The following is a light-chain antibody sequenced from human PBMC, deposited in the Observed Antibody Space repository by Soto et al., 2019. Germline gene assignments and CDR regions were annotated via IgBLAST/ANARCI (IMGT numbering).Light chain of an antibody. CDR2: GAS. CDR1: QSVRGN. CDR3: QQYNNWPFIT. J-gene: IGKJ5*01. Sequence: EIVMTQSPATRSVSRVGVATLAFMASQSVRGNLAWYQQRPGQSPRLLIYGASSRATGIPARFSGSGSGTEFTLSISSLQSEDFAVYYCQQYNNWPFITFGQGTRLEIK. V-gene: IGKV3-15*01.